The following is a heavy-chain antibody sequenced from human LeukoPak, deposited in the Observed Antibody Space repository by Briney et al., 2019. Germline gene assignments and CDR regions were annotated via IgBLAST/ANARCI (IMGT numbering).Heavy chain of an antibody. J-gene: IGHJ6*03. D-gene: IGHD6-19*01. V-gene: IGHV3-23*01. CDR2: ITASGSIT. Sequence: PGGSLRLSCAASGFSYITYAMSWVRRAPGKGLEWVAAITASGSITYHADSVKGRSTVSRDNPKKTIYLQMDSLRVADTAVYYCAKGTGSHYFYYYMDVWGKGTTVSVS. CDR1: GFSYITYA. CDR3: AKGTGSHYFYYYMDV.